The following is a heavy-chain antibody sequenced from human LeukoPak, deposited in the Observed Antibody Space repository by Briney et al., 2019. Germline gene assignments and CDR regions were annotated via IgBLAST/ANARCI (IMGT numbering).Heavy chain of an antibody. Sequence: GGSLRLSCAASGFTFSSYVMHWVRQAPGKGLEWVAIISYDGSNEYYADSVKGRFTISRDNSKNTLYLQMNSLRAEDTAVYYCARAPRYWGQGTLVTVSS. CDR1: GFTFSSYV. CDR3: ARAPRY. V-gene: IGHV3-30*14. CDR2: ISYDGSNE. J-gene: IGHJ4*02.